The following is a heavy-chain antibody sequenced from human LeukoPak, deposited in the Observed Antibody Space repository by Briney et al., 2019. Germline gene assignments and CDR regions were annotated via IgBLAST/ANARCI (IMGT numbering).Heavy chain of an antibody. J-gene: IGHJ5*02. D-gene: IGHD4-11*01. CDR1: GGSFSGYY. V-gene: IGHV4-34*01. CDR2: INHSGST. CDR3: AGAVTLMFDP. Sequence: PSETLSLTCAVYGGSFSGYYWSWIRQPPGKGLEWIGEINHSGSTNYNPSLKSRVTISVDTSKNQFSLKLSSVTAADTAVYYCAGAVTLMFDPWGQGTWSPSPQ.